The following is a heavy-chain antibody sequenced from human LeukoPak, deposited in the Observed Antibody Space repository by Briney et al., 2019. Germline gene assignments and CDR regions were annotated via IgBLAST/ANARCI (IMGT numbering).Heavy chain of an antibody. V-gene: IGHV4-38-2*02. D-gene: IGHD3-10*01. CDR2: IYHSGST. J-gene: IGHJ4*02. Sequence: SETLSLTCTVSGYSISSGYYWGWIRQPPGKGLEWIGSIYHSGSTYYNPSLKSRVTISVDTSKNQFSLKVNSVTGADTAVYYCARLPLGAFGEVLNFDYWGQGTLVTVSS. CDR1: GYSISSGYY. CDR3: ARLPLGAFGEVLNFDY.